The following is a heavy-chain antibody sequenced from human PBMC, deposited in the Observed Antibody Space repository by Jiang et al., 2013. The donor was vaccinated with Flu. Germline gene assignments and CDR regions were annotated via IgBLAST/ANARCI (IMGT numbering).Heavy chain of an antibody. CDR2: TYYRSKWYN. D-gene: IGHD2-15*01. CDR1: GDSVSSNSAA. J-gene: IGHJ4*02. Sequence: TSQTLSLTCAISGDSVSSNSAAWNWIRQSPSRGLEWLGRTYYRSKWYNDYAVSVKSRITINPDTSKNQFSLQLNSVTPEDTAVYYCARESVYCSGGSCYEHLQSFDYWGQGTLVTVSS. CDR3: ARESVYCSGGSCYEHLQSFDY. V-gene: IGHV6-1*01.